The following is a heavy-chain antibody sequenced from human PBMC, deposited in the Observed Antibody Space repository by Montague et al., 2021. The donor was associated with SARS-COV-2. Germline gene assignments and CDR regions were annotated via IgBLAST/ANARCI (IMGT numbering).Heavy chain of an antibody. J-gene: IGHJ6*02. D-gene: IGHD6-19*01. V-gene: IGHV3-20*04. CDR3: ARVWDIAVAGYYYYYGMDV. Sequence: SLRLSCAAFGFTFGDYGMSWVRQAPGKGLEWVSGINWNGGSTGYADSVKGRFTISRDNAKNSLYLQMNSLRAEDTALYYCARVWDIAVAGYYYYYGMDVWGQGTTVTVSS. CDR2: INWNGGST. CDR1: GFTFGDYG.